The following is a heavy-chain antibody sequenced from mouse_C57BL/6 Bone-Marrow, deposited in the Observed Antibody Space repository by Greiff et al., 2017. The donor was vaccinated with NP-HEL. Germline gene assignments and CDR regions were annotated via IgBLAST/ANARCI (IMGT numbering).Heavy chain of an antibody. CDR2: IYPSDSET. Sequence: QVQLQQPGAELVRPGSSVKLSCKASGYTFTSYWMDWVKQRPGQGLEWIGNIYPSDSETHYNQKFKDKATLTVDKSSSTAYMQLSSLTSEDSAVYYCARRGGKLGREGDYWGQGTTLTVSS. CDR3: ARRGGKLGREGDY. V-gene: IGHV1-61*01. D-gene: IGHD4-1*01. J-gene: IGHJ2*01. CDR1: GYTFTSYW.